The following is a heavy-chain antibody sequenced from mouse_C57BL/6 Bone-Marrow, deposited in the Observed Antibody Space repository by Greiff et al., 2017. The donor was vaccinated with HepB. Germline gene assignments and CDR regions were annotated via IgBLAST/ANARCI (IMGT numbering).Heavy chain of an antibody. J-gene: IGHJ3*01. Sequence: VQLQQSGAELAKPWASVKLTCTASGYTFTSYWMHWVKQRPGQGLEWMGYINPSSGYTKYNQKIKDKATLTADKSTSTAYMQLSSLTYEDSAVYYCARWGCCAAYWGRGTLVTVTA. CDR3: ARWGCCAAY. CDR1: GYTFTSYW. CDR2: INPSSGYT. V-gene: IGHV1-7*01.